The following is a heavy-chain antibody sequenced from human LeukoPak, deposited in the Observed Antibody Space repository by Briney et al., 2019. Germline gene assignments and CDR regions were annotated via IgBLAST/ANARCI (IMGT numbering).Heavy chain of an antibody. CDR2: IYYTGST. Sequence: PSETLSLTCSVSGGSISSLYWSWIRQPPGKGLEWIGYIYYTGSTNYNPSLKSRVTIFVDMSKNQFSLRLSSVTAADTALYYCARHRAYSSPSPFDYWGQGTLVTVSS. CDR1: GGSISSLY. J-gene: IGHJ4*02. CDR3: ARHRAYSSPSPFDY. V-gene: IGHV4-59*08. D-gene: IGHD6-6*01.